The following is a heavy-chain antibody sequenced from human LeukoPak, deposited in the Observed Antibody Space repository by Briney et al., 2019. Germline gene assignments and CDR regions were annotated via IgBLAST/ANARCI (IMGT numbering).Heavy chain of an antibody. V-gene: IGHV1-2*02. J-gene: IGHJ4*02. CDR2: IDPNSGGT. Sequence: ASVTVSCKASGYTFTVYYIHWVRQAPGQGLEWMGWIDPNSGGTNYAQKLQGRVTMTRDTSINTAYMELSRLRSDDSAIYYCARAKRLPLDYWGQGALVTVSS. CDR1: GYTFTVYY. CDR3: ARAKRLPLDY. D-gene: IGHD1-26*01.